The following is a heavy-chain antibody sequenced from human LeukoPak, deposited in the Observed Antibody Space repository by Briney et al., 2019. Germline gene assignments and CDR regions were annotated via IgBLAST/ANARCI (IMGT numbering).Heavy chain of an antibody. D-gene: IGHD1-26*01. J-gene: IGHJ6*03. CDR1: GFTFGNYN. CDR2: ITSSGTYT. Sequence: GGSLRLSCADFGFTFGNYNMNWVRQAPGKAMEWVSSITSSGTYTFYADSVKGRFTISRDNAKNSLYLQMDSLGPEDTAVYYCARDPYSGNYGTYYYYYMDVWGKGTTVTISS. V-gene: IGHV3-21*01. CDR3: ARDPYSGNYGTYYYYYMDV.